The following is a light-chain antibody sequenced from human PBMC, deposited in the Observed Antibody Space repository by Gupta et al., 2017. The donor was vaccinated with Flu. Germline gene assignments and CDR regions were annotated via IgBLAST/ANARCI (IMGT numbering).Light chain of an antibody. V-gene: IGLV3-1*01. Sequence: SYEVTQPPSVSVSPGQTASITCSGARLGEKYVCWYPQKPGQSPVLVIYQDKRRPSGGPERFSGSSSGTTATLTISGTQSVDDAYYYCPACNTHSSVFGPGTKLTVL. CDR2: QDK. J-gene: IGLJ1*01. CDR1: RLGEKY. CDR3: PACNTHSSV.